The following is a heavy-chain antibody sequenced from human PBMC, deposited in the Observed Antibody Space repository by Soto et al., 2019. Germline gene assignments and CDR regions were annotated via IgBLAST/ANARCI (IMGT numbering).Heavy chain of an antibody. J-gene: IGHJ4*02. CDR2: ITNSGRGT. CDR1: GFTFSSYA. D-gene: IGHD6-19*01. CDR3: AKRGAYNSGWVGDFDY. V-gene: IGHV3-23*01. Sequence: GGSLRLSCAASGFTFSSYAMSWVRQAPGKGLEWVSAITNSGRGTYYADSVKGRFTISRDNSKNTLYLQMNSLRAEDTAVYFCAKRGAYNSGWVGDFDYWGQGTLVTVSS.